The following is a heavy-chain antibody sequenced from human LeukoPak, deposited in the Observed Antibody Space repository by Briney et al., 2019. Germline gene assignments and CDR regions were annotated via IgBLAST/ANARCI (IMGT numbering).Heavy chain of an antibody. J-gene: IGHJ6*02. CDR3: AEGKTYYYGPGAPLYGMDV. V-gene: IGHV1-69*04. Sequence: EASVKVSCKASRDTFSSYAISWVRQAPGQGLGWMGRIIPILGIANYAQKFQGRVTITADKSTSTAYMELSSLRSEDTAVYYCAEGKTYYYGPGAPLYGMDVWGQGTTVTVSS. D-gene: IGHD3-10*01. CDR1: RDTFSSYA. CDR2: IIPILGIA.